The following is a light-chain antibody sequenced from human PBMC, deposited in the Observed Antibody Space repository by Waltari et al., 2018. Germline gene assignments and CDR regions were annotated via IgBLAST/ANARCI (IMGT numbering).Light chain of an antibody. Sequence: QSALTQPASVSGSPGQSITISCTGISSDLNGYNYVSWYQKYPGKAPKLIIYEVSNRPSGVSNRFPGSKSGNTASLSISGLQAEDEADYYCTSYISGTTLVIFGGGTKLTVL. CDR1: SSDLNGYNY. CDR2: EVS. V-gene: IGLV2-14*01. CDR3: TSYISGTTLVI. J-gene: IGLJ2*01.